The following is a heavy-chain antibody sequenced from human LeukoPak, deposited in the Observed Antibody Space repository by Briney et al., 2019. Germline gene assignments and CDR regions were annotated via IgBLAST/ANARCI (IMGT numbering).Heavy chain of an antibody. CDR2: IYYSGST. CDR3: ARGGGYSTYYRDV. CDR1: GGSISRYS. Sequence: PSETLSLTCTVSGGSISRYSWSWVRQPPGKGLEWIGYIYYSGSTNYNPSLKSRVTISVDTSKNQFSLKLSSVTAADTAVYYCARGGGYSTYYRDVGGKGTTVTVSS. D-gene: IGHD6-13*01. J-gene: IGHJ6*03. V-gene: IGHV4-59*01.